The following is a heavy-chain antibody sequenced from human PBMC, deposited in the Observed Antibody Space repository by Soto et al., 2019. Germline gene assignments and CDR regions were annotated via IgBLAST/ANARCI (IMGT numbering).Heavy chain of an antibody. Sequence: EVQLLESGGGLVQPGGSLRLSCAASGFTFRNYAMGWVRQPPGKGLEWFSGIIGSGGSTYYADSVKGRFTISRDNSKNTLYLQMNSLRAEDTAVYYCAKDPVGATHPYYFDFWGLGTLVTVSS. CDR1: GFTFRNYA. CDR2: IIGSGGST. D-gene: IGHD1-26*01. V-gene: IGHV3-23*01. J-gene: IGHJ4*02. CDR3: AKDPVGATHPYYFDF.